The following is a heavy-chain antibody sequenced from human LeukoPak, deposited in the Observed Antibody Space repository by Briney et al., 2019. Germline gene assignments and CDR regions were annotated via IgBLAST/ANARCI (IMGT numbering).Heavy chain of an antibody. CDR3: AKDIYGGSWPNDY. V-gene: IGHV3-21*01. CDR2: ISSSSSYI. J-gene: IGHJ4*02. D-gene: IGHD4-23*01. Sequence: GGSLRLSCAASGFTFSSYSMNWVRQAPGKGLEWVSSISSSSSYIYYADSVKGRFTISRDNAKNSLYLQMLSLRAEDTAVYYCAKDIYGGSWPNDYWGQGTLVTVSS. CDR1: GFTFSSYS.